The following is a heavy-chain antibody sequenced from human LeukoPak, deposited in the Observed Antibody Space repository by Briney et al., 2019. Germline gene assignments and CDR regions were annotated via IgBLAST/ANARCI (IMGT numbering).Heavy chain of an antibody. CDR3: AKELRGGVFPDY. CDR1: GFTFSTYG. D-gene: IGHD6-13*01. Sequence: GGSLRLSCAASGFTFSTYGMHWVRQAPGKGLEWVAVISYAGSNYYYADSVKGRFTISRDNSKNTLSLQMNSLRAEDTAVYYCAKELRGGVFPDYWGQGTLVTVSS. V-gene: IGHV3-30*18. CDR2: ISYAGSNY. J-gene: IGHJ4*02.